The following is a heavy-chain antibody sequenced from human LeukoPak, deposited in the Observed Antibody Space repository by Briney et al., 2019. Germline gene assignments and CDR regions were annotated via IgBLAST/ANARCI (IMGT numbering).Heavy chain of an antibody. CDR1: GGSFSGYY. D-gene: IGHD2-2*01. J-gene: IGHJ4*02. Sequence: PSETLSLTCAVYGGSFSGYYGSWIRQPPGKGLEWIGEINHSGSTNYNPSLKSRVTISVDTSKNQFSLKLSSVTAADTAVYYCARGRVVPAATALFAFDYWGQGTLVTVSS. V-gene: IGHV4-34*01. CDR3: ARGRVVPAATALFAFDY. CDR2: INHSGST.